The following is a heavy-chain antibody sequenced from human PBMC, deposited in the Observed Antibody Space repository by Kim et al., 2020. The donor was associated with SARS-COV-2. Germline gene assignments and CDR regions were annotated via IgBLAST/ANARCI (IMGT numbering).Heavy chain of an antibody. J-gene: IGHJ6*02. CDR3: VRAVAGTYYYYGMDV. Sequence: GGSLRLSCAASGFTFSSYAMSWVRQAPGKGLEWVSGISGSGGSTYYADSVKGRFTISRDNSKNTLYLQMNSLRAEDTALYYSVRAVAGTYYYYGMDVSGQGTTVTVSS. D-gene: IGHD6-19*01. CDR2: ISGSGGST. CDR1: GFTFSSYA. V-gene: IGHV3-23*01.